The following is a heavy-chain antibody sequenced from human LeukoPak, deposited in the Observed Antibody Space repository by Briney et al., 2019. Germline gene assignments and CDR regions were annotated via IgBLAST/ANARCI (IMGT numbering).Heavy chain of an antibody. J-gene: IGHJ4*02. CDR1: GFTFSNYA. D-gene: IGHD2-2*01. Sequence: GGSLRLSCAASGFTFSNYAMTWVRQVPGKGLVWVARITSDGSSTTYAESVKGRFTISRDNAKNTLYLKMDSLRAEDTAVYYCARDWYHAIDYWGQGTLVTVSS. V-gene: IGHV3-74*03. CDR2: ITSDGSST. CDR3: ARDWYHAIDY.